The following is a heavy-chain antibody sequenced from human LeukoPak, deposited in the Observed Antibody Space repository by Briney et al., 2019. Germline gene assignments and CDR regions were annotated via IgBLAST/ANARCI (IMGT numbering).Heavy chain of an antibody. V-gene: IGHV4-34*01. D-gene: IGHD3-3*01. CDR1: GGSFSGYY. CDR2: INHSGST. CDR3: ARGRDFWSGYSNYFDY. Sequence: PSETLSLTCAVYGGSFSGYYWSWIRQPPGKGLEWIGEINHSGSTNYNPSLKSRVTISVGTSKNQFSLKLSSVTAADTAVYYCARGRDFWSGYSNYFDYWGQGTLVTVSS. J-gene: IGHJ4*02.